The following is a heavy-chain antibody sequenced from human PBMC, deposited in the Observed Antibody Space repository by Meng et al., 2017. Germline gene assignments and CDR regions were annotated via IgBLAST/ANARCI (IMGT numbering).Heavy chain of an antibody. V-gene: IGHV4-4*02. J-gene: IGHJ4*02. CDR1: GGSISSSNW. D-gene: IGHD7-27*01. Sequence: QVQLERPVPGLGKPSGTLSFTSAVSGGSISSSNWWSWVRQPPGKGLEWIGEIYHSGSTNYNPSLKSRVTISVDKSKNQFSLKLSSVTAADTAVYYCARIGDWGSTRYFDYWGQGTLVTVSS. CDR2: IYHSGST. CDR3: ARIGDWGSTRYFDY.